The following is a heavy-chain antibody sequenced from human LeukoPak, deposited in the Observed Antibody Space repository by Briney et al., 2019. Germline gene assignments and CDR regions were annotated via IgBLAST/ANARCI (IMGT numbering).Heavy chain of an antibody. V-gene: IGHV3-9*01. Sequence: GGSLRLSCAASGFTFDDYAMHWVRQAPGKGLEWVSGISWNSGSIGYADSVKGRFTISRDNARNSLYLQMNSLRAEDTALYYCAKGSGVVVAGTFPYFDYWGQGTLVTVSS. D-gene: IGHD6-19*01. J-gene: IGHJ4*02. CDR1: GFTFDDYA. CDR3: AKGSGVVVAGTFPYFDY. CDR2: ISWNSGSI.